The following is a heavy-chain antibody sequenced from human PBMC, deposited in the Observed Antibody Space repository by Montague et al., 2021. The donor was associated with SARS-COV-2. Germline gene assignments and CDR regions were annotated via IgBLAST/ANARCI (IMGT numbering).Heavy chain of an antibody. V-gene: IGHV4-34*01. J-gene: IGHJ6*03. Sequence: SETLSLTCAVHAWSFSTYSCNLIRQPTRKWLEWTGEIHHVKNTNYKPALKRRVTISADTSTNQFSLKLTSVAAADTAVYYCARLGDGVVPSPILGVGPYYSSSHLHVWGTGTLVT. CDR3: ARLGDGVVPSPILGVGPYYSSSHLHV. D-gene: IGHD3-10*01. CDR1: AWSFSTYS. CDR2: IHHVKNT.